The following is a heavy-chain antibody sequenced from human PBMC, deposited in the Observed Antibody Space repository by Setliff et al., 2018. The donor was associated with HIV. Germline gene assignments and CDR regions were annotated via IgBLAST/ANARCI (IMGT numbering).Heavy chain of an antibody. CDR3: ARETLRWKSRAFDI. CDR2: IDPNSGGT. J-gene: IGHJ3*02. Sequence: ASVKVSCKASGYTFTGYYMHWVRQAPGQGLEWMGWIDPNSGGTNYAQKFQGRVTMTRDTSISTAYMELSRLRSDDTAVYYCARETLRWKSRAFDIWGQGTMVTVSS. V-gene: IGHV1-2*02. D-gene: IGHD4-17*01. CDR1: GYTFTGYY.